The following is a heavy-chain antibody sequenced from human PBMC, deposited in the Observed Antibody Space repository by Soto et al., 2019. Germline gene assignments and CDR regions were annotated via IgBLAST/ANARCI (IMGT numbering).Heavy chain of an antibody. D-gene: IGHD6-6*01. V-gene: IGHV1-8*01. Sequence: QVPLVQSGAEVKKPGASVKVSCKASGYTFTSYDINWVRQATGQGLEWMGWMNPNSGNTGYAQKFQGRVTMTRNTSISTAYMELSSRRSEDTAVYYCARLIAPSSSHHYYYGMDVWGQGTTVTVSS. J-gene: IGHJ6*02. CDR1: GYTFTSYD. CDR3: ARLIAPSSSHHYYYGMDV. CDR2: MNPNSGNT.